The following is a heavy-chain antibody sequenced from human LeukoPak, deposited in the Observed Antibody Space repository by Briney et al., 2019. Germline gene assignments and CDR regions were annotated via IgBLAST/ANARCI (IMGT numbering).Heavy chain of an antibody. J-gene: IGHJ6*03. CDR3: TRDRNGGDYYYMDV. CDR1: GYSISDGYY. D-gene: IGHD2-8*01. Sequence: SETLSLTCSVSGYSISDGYYWGWSRQPPGKGLEWIGTIYRSGITYYNPSLESRVTISVDTSKNQFSLKLRSVTAADTAVYYCTRDRNGGDYYYMDVWGKGTTVTVSS. CDR2: IYRSGIT. V-gene: IGHV4-38-2*02.